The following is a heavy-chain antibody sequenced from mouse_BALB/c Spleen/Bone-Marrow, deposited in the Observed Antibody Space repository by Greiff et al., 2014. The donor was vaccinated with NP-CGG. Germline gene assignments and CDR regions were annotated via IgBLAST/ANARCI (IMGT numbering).Heavy chain of an antibody. Sequence: VQLQQSGPELVKPGASMKISCKASGYSFTDYTMNWVKQSHGKNLERIGLINPYNGGTTYSQKFKAKATLTVDKSSSTAYMEFLSLTSEDSAVYYCARKYYYAMDFWGQGTSVTVSS. CDR2: INPYNGGT. J-gene: IGHJ4*01. CDR1: GYSFTDYT. CDR3: ARKYYYAMDF. V-gene: IGHV1-26*01.